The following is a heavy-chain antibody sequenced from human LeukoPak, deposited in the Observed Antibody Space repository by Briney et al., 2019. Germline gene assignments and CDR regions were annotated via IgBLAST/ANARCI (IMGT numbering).Heavy chain of an antibody. Sequence: RSSETLSLTCTVSGGSISSYYWSWIRQPPGKGLEWIGYIYYSGSTNYNPSLKSRVTISVDTSKNQFSLKLSSVTAADTAVYYCARDHIAGYDWEFYYYYGMDVWGQGTTVTVSS. CDR1: GGSISSYY. D-gene: IGHD5-12*01. CDR3: ARDHIAGYDWEFYYYYGMDV. J-gene: IGHJ6*02. CDR2: IYYSGST. V-gene: IGHV4-59*01.